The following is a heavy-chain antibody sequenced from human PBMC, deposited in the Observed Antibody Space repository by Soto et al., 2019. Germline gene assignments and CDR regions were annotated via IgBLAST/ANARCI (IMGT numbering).Heavy chain of an antibody. D-gene: IGHD6-13*01. CDR3: ARQKRGAAAGLDYYGMDV. Sequence: SETLSLTCTVSGGSISSSSYYWGWIRQPPGKGLEWIGSIYYSGSTYYNPSLKSRVTISVDTSKNQFSLKLSSVTAADTAVYYCARQKRGAAAGLDYYGMDVWGQGTTVTVSS. J-gene: IGHJ6*02. V-gene: IGHV4-39*01. CDR1: GGSISSSSYY. CDR2: IYYSGST.